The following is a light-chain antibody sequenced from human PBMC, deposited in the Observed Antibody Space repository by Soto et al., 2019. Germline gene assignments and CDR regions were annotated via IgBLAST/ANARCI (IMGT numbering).Light chain of an antibody. CDR2: GAS. V-gene: IGKV3-20*01. CDR3: QQYHRSPRT. J-gene: IGKJ1*01. CDR1: QSVRSSS. Sequence: EIVLTQSPGTLSLVPGQRATLSSRAGQSVRSSSLVWLQQNPGQPPSLLIYGASIRAPAIPDRFSGSGSGTDFTLTISRLEPEDFAVYYCQQYHRSPRTFGQGTKVEIK.